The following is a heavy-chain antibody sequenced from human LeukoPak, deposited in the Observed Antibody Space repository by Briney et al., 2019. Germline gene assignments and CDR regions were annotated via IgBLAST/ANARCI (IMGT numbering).Heavy chain of an antibody. Sequence: GGSLRLSCAASGFTFSSYSMNWVRQAPGKGLEWVSSISSSSSYIYYADSVKGRFTISRDNAKNSLYLQMNSLRAEDTAVYYCASEYTVTGAFDIWGQGTMVTVSS. J-gene: IGHJ3*02. CDR1: GFTFSSYS. D-gene: IGHD4-17*01. CDR2: ISSSSSYI. V-gene: IGHV3-21*01. CDR3: ASEYTVTGAFDI.